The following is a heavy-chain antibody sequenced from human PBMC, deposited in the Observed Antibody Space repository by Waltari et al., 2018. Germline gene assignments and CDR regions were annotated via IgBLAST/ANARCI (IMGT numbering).Heavy chain of an antibody. Sequence: QVQLQESGPGLVKPSETLSLTCTVSGGSISSHHWRWIRQPPGKGLEWIGYIYYSGSTNYNPSLKSRVTISVDTSKNQFSLKLSSVTAADTAVYYCARHQAYYDFWSGYFDYWGQGTLVTVSS. CDR1: GGSISSHH. V-gene: IGHV4-59*11. D-gene: IGHD3-3*01. CDR2: IYYSGST. J-gene: IGHJ4*02. CDR3: ARHQAYYDFWSGYFDY.